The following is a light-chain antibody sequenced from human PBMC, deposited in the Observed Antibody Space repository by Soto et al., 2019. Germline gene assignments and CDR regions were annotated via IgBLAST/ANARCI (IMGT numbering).Light chain of an antibody. CDR2: SND. V-gene: IGLV1-44*01. CDR1: SSNIGTNT. J-gene: IGLJ2*01. CDR3: ATWDDSLNGVV. Sequence: QSVLTQPPSASGTPGQRVSISCSGGSSNIGTNTVNWYQHLPGTAPKLLIFSNDERPSGVPDRFSGSKSGTSASLAISGLQSDDEADYYCATWDDSLNGVVFGGGTKQTVL.